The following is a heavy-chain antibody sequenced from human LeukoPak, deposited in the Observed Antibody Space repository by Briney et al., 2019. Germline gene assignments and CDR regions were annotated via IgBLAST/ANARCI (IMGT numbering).Heavy chain of an antibody. J-gene: IGHJ5*02. Sequence: SETLSPTCSVSGGSISRSNSYWGWIRQPPGKGLEWIGNIHYSGDTYYNPSLKSRVTISVDTSKNQISLKLTSVTAADTAVYYCARRPLHSSGWYEAGSWFDPWGQGTPVSVSS. CDR1: GGSISRSNSY. V-gene: IGHV4-39*01. CDR3: ARRPLHSSGWYEAGSWFDP. D-gene: IGHD6-19*01. CDR2: IHYSGDT.